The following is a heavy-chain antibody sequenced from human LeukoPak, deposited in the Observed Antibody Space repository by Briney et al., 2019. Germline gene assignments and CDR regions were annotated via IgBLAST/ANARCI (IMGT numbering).Heavy chain of an antibody. CDR3: TPPMVRGVPIIFDY. Sequence: PGGSLRLSCAASGFTFSNAWMSWVRQAPGKGLEWVGRIKSKTDGGTTDYAAPVKGRFTISRDDSKNTLYLQMNSLKTEDTAVYYCTPPMVRGVPIIFDYWGQGTLVTVSS. D-gene: IGHD3-10*01. CDR2: IKSKTDGGTT. J-gene: IGHJ4*02. CDR1: GFTFSNAW. V-gene: IGHV3-15*01.